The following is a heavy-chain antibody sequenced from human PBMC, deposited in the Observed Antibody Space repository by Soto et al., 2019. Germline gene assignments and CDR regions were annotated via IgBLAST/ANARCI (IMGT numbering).Heavy chain of an antibody. V-gene: IGHV3-30*03. CDR2: ISYDGSTI. D-gene: IGHD2-15*01. Sequence: PGGSLRLSCAASGFTFSSYGMHWVRQAPGKGLEWVAVISYDGSTIYYADSVKGRFTISRDNAKNTLYLQMNSLRAEDTAVYYCARDRFRGLGRFDYWGQGTLVTVSS. J-gene: IGHJ4*02. CDR1: GFTFSSYG. CDR3: ARDRFRGLGRFDY.